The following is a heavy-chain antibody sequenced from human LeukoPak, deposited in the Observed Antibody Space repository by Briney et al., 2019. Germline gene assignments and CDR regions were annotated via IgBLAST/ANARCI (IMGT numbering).Heavy chain of an antibody. CDR2: IIPIFGTG. Sequence: SVKVSCKASGGTFSSYAISWVRQAPGQGLEWMGGIIPIFGTGHYAQKFQGRVTITAHGSTRTAYMELSSLRSEDTAVCYCAEGGRDGYITRDHDAFDIWGQGTMVTVSS. CDR1: GGTFSSYA. V-gene: IGHV1-69*13. D-gene: IGHD5-24*01. J-gene: IGHJ3*02. CDR3: AEGGRDGYITRDHDAFDI.